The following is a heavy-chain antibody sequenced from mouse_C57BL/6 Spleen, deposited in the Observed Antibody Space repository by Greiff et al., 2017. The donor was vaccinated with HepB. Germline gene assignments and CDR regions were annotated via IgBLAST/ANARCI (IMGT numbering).Heavy chain of an antibody. CDR3: ASRLGY. J-gene: IGHJ2*01. D-gene: IGHD3-1*01. V-gene: IGHV1-54*01. Sequence: VKLMESGAELVRPGTSVKVSCKASGYAFTNYLIEWVKQRPGQGLEWIGVINPGSGGTNYNEKFKGKATLTADKSSSTAYMQLSSLTSEDSAVYFCASRLGYWGQGTTLTVSS. CDR2: INPGSGGT. CDR1: GYAFTNYL.